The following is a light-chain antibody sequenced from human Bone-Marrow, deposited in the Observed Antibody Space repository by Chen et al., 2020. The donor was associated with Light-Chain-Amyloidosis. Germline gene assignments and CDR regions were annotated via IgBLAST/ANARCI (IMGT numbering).Light chain of an antibody. J-gene: IGLJ2*01. CDR2: KND. V-gene: IGLV1-47*01. CDR1: GSNIGSHD. CDR3: ATWDGSLSGVV. Sequence: HSVLTQPPSTSATPGQRVTISCSGSGSNIGSHDVFWYQQVPGTAPKLLIFKNDQRPSGVPDRFSAFKSGTAASLAIRGLRSEDAADYHCATWDGSLSGVVFGGGTKVTVL.